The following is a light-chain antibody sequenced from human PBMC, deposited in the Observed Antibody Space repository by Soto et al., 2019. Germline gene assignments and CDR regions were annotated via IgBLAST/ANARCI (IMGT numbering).Light chain of an antibody. V-gene: IGLV2-14*01. CDR2: EVT. J-gene: IGLJ1*01. CDR3: NSFRVNRLYV. CDR1: SSDVGGYNA. Sequence: QSVLAQPASVSGSPGPTITISCTGTSSDVGGYNAVSWYQHHPGKAPKLIIYEVTHRPAGVSGRFSASKSGNTASLTISGLQAEVEADYYCNSFRVNRLYVFGTGTNVTVL.